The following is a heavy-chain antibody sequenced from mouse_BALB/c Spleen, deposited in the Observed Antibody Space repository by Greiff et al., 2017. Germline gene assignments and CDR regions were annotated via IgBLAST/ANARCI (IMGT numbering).Heavy chain of an antibody. CDR3: AYGNWYFDV. CDR2: IDPANGNT. CDR1: GFNIKDTY. Sequence: EVQLQQSGAELVKPGASVKLSCTASGFNIKDTYMHWVKQRPEQGLEWIGRIDPANGNTKSDPKFQGKATITADTSANTAYLQLSSLTSEDTAVYYCAYGNWYFDVWGAGTTVTVSS. J-gene: IGHJ1*01. D-gene: IGHD2-1*01. V-gene: IGHV14-3*02.